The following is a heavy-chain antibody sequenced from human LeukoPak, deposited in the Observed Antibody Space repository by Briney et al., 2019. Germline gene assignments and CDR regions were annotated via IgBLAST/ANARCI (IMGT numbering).Heavy chain of an antibody. V-gene: IGHV3-7*01. J-gene: IGHJ5*02. CDR3: GRMSNNWLAL. Sequence: PGGSLRLSCAASAFPFSSNWMTWVRQAPGKGLEWVGNIKQDGSEKYYGDSVRGRFTISRDNAKNSLYPQMNSLRAEDTAVYYCGRMSNNWLALWGQGTLVTVSS. CDR2: IKQDGSEK. CDR1: AFPFSSNW.